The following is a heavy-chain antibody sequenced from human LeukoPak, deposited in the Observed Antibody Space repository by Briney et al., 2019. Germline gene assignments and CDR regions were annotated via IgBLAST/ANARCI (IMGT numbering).Heavy chain of an antibody. Sequence: GESLKISCKGSGYSFTSYWIGWVRQMPGKGLEWMGIIYPGDSDTRYSPSFQGQVTISADKSISTAYLQWSSLKASDTAMYYCARADSSSANYYYYYYMDVWGRGTTVTVSS. J-gene: IGHJ6*03. CDR2: IYPGDSDT. V-gene: IGHV5-51*01. CDR1: GYSFTSYW. CDR3: ARADSSSANYYYYYYMDV. D-gene: IGHD6-6*01.